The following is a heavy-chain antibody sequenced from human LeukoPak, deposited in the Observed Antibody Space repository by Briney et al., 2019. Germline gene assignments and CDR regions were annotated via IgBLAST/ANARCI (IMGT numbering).Heavy chain of an antibody. CDR3: ARHAPVEPPARAFDF. D-gene: IGHD2-2*01. CDR1: GGSFSQYY. CDR2: INYSGGN. J-gene: IGHJ4*01. Sequence: SETLSLTCAVYGGSFSQYYWSWMRLPPGKGLEWIGEINYSGGNNYNPSLKSRLTISVGTSKNQFSLRLSSVTAADTAIYYCARHAPVEPPARAFDFWGHGNLVVV. V-gene: IGHV4-34*01.